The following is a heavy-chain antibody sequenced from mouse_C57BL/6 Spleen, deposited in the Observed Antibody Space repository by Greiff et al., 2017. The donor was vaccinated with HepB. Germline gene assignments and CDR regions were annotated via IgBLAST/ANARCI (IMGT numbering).Heavy chain of an antibody. D-gene: IGHD1-1*01. CDR3: ARHPIYYYGSSSRNYAMDY. CDR2: FYPGSGSI. Sequence: VMLVESGAELVKPGASVKLSCKASGYTFTEYTIHWVKPRSGQGLEWIGWFYPGSGSIKYNEKFKDKATLTADTSSSTVYMELSRLTSGDSAVYFCARHPIYYYGSSSRNYAMDYWGQGTSVTVSS. V-gene: IGHV1-62-2*01. CDR1: GYTFTEYT. J-gene: IGHJ4*01.